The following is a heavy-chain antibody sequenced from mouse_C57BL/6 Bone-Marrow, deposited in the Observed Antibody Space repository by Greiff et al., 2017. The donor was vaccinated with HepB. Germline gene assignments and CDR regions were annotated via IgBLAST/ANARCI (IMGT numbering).Heavy chain of an antibody. V-gene: IGHV3-8*01. J-gene: IGHJ1*03. Sequence: EVKVVESGPGLAKPSQTLSLTCSVTGYSITSDYWNWIRKFPGNKLEYMGYISYSGSTYYNPSLKSRISITRDTSKNQYYLQLNSVTTEDTATYYCARGIYYGNWYFDVWGTGTTVTVSS. D-gene: IGHD2-1*01. CDR1: GYSITSDY. CDR3: ARGIYYGNWYFDV. CDR2: ISYSGST.